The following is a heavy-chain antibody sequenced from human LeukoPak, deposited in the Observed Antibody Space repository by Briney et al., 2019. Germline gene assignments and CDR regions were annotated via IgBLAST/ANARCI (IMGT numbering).Heavy chain of an antibody. J-gene: IGHJ2*01. CDR1: GFTFSTYG. CDR2: IWYDGNNK. V-gene: IGHV3-33*06. CDR3: AKSYDNHNWYFHL. Sequence: PRGSLRLSCAPSGFTFSTYGMNWVRQAPGKGVEWVAIIWYDGNNKYYADSVKGRFTISRDNSKNTLYMQMNSLRADDTAVYYCAKSYDNHNWYFHLWGRGTLVTVSS. D-gene: IGHD3-10*01.